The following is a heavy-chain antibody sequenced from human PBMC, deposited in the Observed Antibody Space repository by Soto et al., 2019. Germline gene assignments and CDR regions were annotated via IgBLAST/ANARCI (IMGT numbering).Heavy chain of an antibody. Sequence: QVQLVQSGAEVKKPGSSVKVSCKASGGTFSSYTISWVRQAPGQGLEWMGRIIPILGIANYAQKVQGRVTITADKSTSTSYMGLSSLRSEDTAVYYCAIGLGDCSSSSCQYFDYWCQGTLVTVSS. CDR1: GGTFSSYT. CDR3: AIGLGDCSSSSCQYFDY. D-gene: IGHD2-2*01. CDR2: IIPILGIA. V-gene: IGHV1-69*02. J-gene: IGHJ4*02.